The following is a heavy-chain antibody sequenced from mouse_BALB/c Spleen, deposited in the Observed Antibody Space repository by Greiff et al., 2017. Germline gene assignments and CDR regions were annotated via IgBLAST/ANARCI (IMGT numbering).Heavy chain of an antibody. CDR3: ARIVDSSGYGAWFAY. V-gene: IGHV8-8*01. Sequence: QVTLKVSGPGILQPSQTLSLTCSFSGFSLSTSGMGVGWIRQPSGKGLEWLAHIWWDDDKRYNPALKSRLTISKDTSSNQVFLKIASVDTADTATYYCARIVDSSGYGAWFAYWGQGTLVTVSA. D-gene: IGHD3-2*01. J-gene: IGHJ3*01. CDR2: IWWDDDK. CDR1: GFSLSTSGMG.